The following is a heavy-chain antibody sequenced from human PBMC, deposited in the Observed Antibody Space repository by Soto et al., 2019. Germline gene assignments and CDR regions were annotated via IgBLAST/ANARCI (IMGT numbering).Heavy chain of an antibody. V-gene: IGHV1-69*08. D-gene: IGHD6-13*01. J-gene: IGHJ6*02. CDR2: IIPILGIA. CDR3: ARERGIAAANSHYGMDV. CDR1: GGTFSSYT. Sequence: QVQLVQSGAEVKKPGSSVKVSCKASGGTFSSYTISWVRQAPGQGLEWMGRIIPILGIANYAQKFQGRVTITADKSTSTAYMELSSLRSEDTAVYYCARERGIAAANSHYGMDVWGQGTTVTVSS.